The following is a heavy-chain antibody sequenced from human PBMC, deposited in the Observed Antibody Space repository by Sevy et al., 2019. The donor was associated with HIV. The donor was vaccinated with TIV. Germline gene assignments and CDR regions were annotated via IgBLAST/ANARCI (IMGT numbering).Heavy chain of an antibody. D-gene: IGHD3-10*01. J-gene: IGHJ6*02. V-gene: IGHV3-15*01. CDR2: IKSKTDGGTT. Sequence: GGSLRLSCAASGFTFSNAWMSWVRQAPGKGLEWVGRIKSKTDGGTTDYAAPVKGRLTISRDDSKNTLYQQMNNRKTDDTAVYYYTTEGWFRELQPVYYGMDVWGQATTVTVSS. CDR3: TTEGWFRELQPVYYGMDV. CDR1: GFTFSNAW.